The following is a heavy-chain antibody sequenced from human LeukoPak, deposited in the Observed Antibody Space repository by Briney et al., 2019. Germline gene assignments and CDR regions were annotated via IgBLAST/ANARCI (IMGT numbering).Heavy chain of an antibody. V-gene: IGHV1-8*03. Sequence: ASVKVSCKASGYTITSYDINWVRQATGQGLEWMGWMNPNSGNTGYAQKFQGRVTITRNTSISTAYMELSSLRSEDTAVYYCARRGCSSTSCYNNWFDPWGQGTLVTVSS. D-gene: IGHD2-2*02. CDR1: GYTITSYD. CDR2: MNPNSGNT. CDR3: ARRGCSSTSCYNNWFDP. J-gene: IGHJ5*02.